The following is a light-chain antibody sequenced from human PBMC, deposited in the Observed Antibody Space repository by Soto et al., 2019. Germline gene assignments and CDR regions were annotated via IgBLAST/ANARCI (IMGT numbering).Light chain of an antibody. CDR1: QSVDSW. J-gene: IGKJ1*01. CDR3: QPYNDYSRV. V-gene: IGKV1-5*03. Sequence: DIQMTQSPSTLSASIGDRVTITCRASQSVDSWLAWYQQQPGKAPKLLIYKASSLQTGVPSRFSGSGSGTEFTLTISSLQPDDCATYYCQPYNDYSRVFGRGTKVEIK. CDR2: KAS.